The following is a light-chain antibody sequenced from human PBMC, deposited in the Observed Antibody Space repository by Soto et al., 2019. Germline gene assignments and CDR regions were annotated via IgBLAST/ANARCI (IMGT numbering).Light chain of an antibody. J-gene: IGKJ2*01. CDR3: QQYGTSPMYT. CDR2: GSS. Sequence: EVLLTQSPGTLSLSPGERATLSCRASQIISTTYLAWYQQKPGQAPRLLIFGSSSRAPGIPDRFSGSGSGTDFTLTISRLEPEDFALYYCQQYGTSPMYTFGQGTKLEI. V-gene: IGKV3-20*01. CDR1: QIISTTY.